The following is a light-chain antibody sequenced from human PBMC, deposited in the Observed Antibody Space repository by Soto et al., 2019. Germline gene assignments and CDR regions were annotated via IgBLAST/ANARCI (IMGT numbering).Light chain of an antibody. J-gene: IGKJ4*01. CDR3: QQYNHWPPLT. CDR1: QSVGRN. V-gene: IGKV3-15*01. CDR2: GAS. Sequence: EIVMTQSPATLSVCRGERATLSCRASQSVGRNLAWYQQKPGQAPRLLIYGASTRATGIPARFSGSGSGTEFTLTISSLQSEDFAIYSCQQYNHWPPLTFGGGTKVEIK.